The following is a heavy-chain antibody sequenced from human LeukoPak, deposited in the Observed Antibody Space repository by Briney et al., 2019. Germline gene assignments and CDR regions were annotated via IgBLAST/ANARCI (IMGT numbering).Heavy chain of an antibody. CDR1: GFTFSSYD. D-gene: IGHD7-27*01. Sequence: GGSLRLSCAASGFTFSSYDMHWVRQATGKGLEWVSAIGTAGDTYYPGSVKGRFTISRENAKNSLYLQMNSLRAGDTAVYYCARYPVLGYYMDVWGKGTTVTVSS. CDR3: ARYPVLGYYMDV. V-gene: IGHV3-13*01. J-gene: IGHJ6*03. CDR2: IGTAGDT.